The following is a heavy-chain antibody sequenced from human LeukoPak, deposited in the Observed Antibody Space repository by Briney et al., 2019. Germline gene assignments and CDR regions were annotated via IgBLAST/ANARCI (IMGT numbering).Heavy chain of an antibody. CDR3: ARERIAAADAFDI. CDR1: GGSISSGGYY. Sequence: PSETLSLTCTVSGGSISSGGYYWSWIRQHPGKGLEWIGYIYYSGSTYYNPSLKSRVTISVDTSKNQFSLKLSSVTAADTAVYYCARERIAAADAFDIWGQGTMVTVSS. D-gene: IGHD6-13*01. CDR2: IYYSGST. J-gene: IGHJ3*02. V-gene: IGHV4-31*03.